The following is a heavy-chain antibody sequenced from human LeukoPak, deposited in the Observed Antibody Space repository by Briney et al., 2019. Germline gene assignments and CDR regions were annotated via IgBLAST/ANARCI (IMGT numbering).Heavy chain of an antibody. CDR1: GFTFSSYW. D-gene: IGHD3-10*01. CDR2: IKQDGSEK. CDR3: ARDLVLLWFGELLGSGPFDY. V-gene: IGHV3-7*01. J-gene: IGHJ4*02. Sequence: GGSLRLSCAASGFTFSSYWMSWVRQAPGKGLEWVANIKQDGSEKYYMDSVKGRFTISRDNAKNSLYLQMNSLRAEDTAVYYCARDLVLLWFGELLGSGPFDYWGQGTLVTVSS.